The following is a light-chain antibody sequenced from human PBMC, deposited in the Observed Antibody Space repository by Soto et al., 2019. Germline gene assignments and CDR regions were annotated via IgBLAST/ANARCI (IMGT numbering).Light chain of an antibody. J-gene: IGLJ1*01. Sequence: QSVLTQPRSVSGSPGQSVTISCTGTSSDVGGYNYVSWYQQHPGKAPKLMIYDVSKRPSGVPDRFSGSKSGNTASLTISGLQAEDEADYYCHLKVFGTGTKVTLL. CDR2: DVS. CDR3: HLKV. CDR1: SSDVGGYNY. V-gene: IGLV2-11*01.